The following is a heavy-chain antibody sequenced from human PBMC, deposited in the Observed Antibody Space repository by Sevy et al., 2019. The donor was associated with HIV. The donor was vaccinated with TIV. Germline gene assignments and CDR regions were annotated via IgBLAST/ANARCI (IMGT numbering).Heavy chain of an antibody. Sequence: GGSLRLSCAASGFTFSSYWMSWVRQAPGKGLEWVANIKQDGSEKYYVDSVKGRFTISRDNAKNSLYLQMNSLRAEDTAAYYCEGDMYYYGSGVLDYWGQGTLVTVSS. J-gene: IGHJ4*02. D-gene: IGHD3-10*01. CDR1: GFTFSSYW. V-gene: IGHV3-7*01. CDR2: IKQDGSEK. CDR3: EGDMYYYGSGVLDY.